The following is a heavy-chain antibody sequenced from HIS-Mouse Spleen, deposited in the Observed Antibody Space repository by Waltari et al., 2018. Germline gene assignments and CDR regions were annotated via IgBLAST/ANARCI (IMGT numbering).Heavy chain of an antibody. CDR3: AKDKVVRGGYNWFDP. D-gene: IGHD3-10*01. V-gene: IGHV3-30*18. J-gene: IGHJ5*02. CDR2: ISYDGSNK. CDR1: GFTFSSYG. Sequence: QVQLVESGGGVVQPGRSLRLSCAASGFTFSSYGMHWVRQAPGKGLEWVAVISYDGSNKDYADSVKGRFTISRDNSKNTLYLQMNSLRAEDTAVYYCAKDKVVRGGYNWFDPWGQGTLVTVSS.